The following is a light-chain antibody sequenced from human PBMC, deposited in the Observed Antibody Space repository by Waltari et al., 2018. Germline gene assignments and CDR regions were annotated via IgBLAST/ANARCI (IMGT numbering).Light chain of an antibody. J-gene: IGKJ4*01. CDR3: QQYDISPLT. CDR1: QTVRTNY. V-gene: IGKV3-20*01. CDR2: GAA. Sequence: ERVLTQSPGTLSLSPGERATLYCRASQTVRTNYLAWYQKKPGQAPTLLIYGAAIRATCIPDRFSGSGSGTDFSLTISSLEPEDFAVYYGQQYDISPLTFGGGTKVEIK.